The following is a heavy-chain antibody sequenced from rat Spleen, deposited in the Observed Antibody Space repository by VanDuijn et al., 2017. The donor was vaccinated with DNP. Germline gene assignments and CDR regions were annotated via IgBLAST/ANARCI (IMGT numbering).Heavy chain of an antibody. CDR1: GFTFSDYY. J-gene: IGHJ4*01. CDR2: ITNSGGSS. V-gene: IGHV5-20*01. D-gene: IGHD1-12*02. CDR3: TTDGIITIMVVIPYYAMDA. Sequence: EVQLVESGGDLVQPGRSLKLSCAASGFTFSDYYMAWVRQAPTKGLEWVASITNSGGSSYYRDSVKGRFTISRDNAKSTLYLQMDSLRSEDTATYYCTTDGIITIMVVIPYYAMDAWGQGTSVTVSS.